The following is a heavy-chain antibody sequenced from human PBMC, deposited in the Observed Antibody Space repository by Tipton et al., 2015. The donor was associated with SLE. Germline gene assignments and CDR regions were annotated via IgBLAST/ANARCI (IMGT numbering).Heavy chain of an antibody. D-gene: IGHD6-19*01. Sequence: QSGPEVKKPGASVKISCEASGNTFSSDYINWVRQAPGQGLEWIGIINPSGESTNSARKLQDRVILTRDTATSTVYMESRSLRSEDTAVYYCARGAANQWLFNWFDSWGQGTLVTVSS. V-gene: IGHV1-46*04. CDR3: ARGAANQWLFNWFDS. J-gene: IGHJ5*01. CDR1: GNTFSSDY. CDR2: INPSGEST.